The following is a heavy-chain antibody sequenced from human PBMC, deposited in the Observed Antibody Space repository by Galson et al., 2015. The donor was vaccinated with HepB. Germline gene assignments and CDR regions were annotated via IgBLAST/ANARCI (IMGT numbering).Heavy chain of an antibody. CDR2: IDPSDSYT. CDR3: ARQFSGIVVVPAAIGGSDY. J-gene: IGHJ4*02. Sequence: QSGAEVKKPGESLKISCKGSGYSFSSYWIGWVRQMPGKGLEWMGRIDPSDSYTNYSPSFQGHVTISADKSISTAYLQWSSLKASDTAMYYCARQFSGIVVVPAAIGGSDYWGQGTLVTVSS. V-gene: IGHV5-10-1*01. CDR1: GYSFSSYW. D-gene: IGHD2-2*01.